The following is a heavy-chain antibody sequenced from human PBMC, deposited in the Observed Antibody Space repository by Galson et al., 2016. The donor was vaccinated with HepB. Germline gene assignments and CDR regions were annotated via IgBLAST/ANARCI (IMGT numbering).Heavy chain of an antibody. D-gene: IGHD4-17*01. Sequence: SVKVSCKASGGNFHNFAITWVRQAPGQGLEWMGGIIPIFGAARYAQKFQDRVTITADASTTTVYMELSSLRGDDTAVYFCARAKDSTTVTTNFDYWGQGTLVTVSS. V-gene: IGHV1-69*13. CDR1: GGNFHNFA. CDR3: ARAKDSTTVTTNFDY. J-gene: IGHJ4*02. CDR2: IIPIFGAA.